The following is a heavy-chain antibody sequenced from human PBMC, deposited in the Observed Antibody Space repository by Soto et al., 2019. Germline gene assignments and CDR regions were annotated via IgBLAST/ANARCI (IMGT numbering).Heavy chain of an antibody. Sequence: SETLSLTCAVEGGSFSGYYLSWVRQPPGKGLEWLGYIYYSGGTNYNPSLKSRVTISLDKSKSQFSLRLISVTAADTAVYYCTREQSDDNYFDPWGQGTLVTVSS. J-gene: IGHJ5*02. CDR3: TREQSDDNYFDP. CDR2: IYYSGGT. D-gene: IGHD6-19*01. V-gene: IGHV4-59*01. CDR1: GGSFSGYY.